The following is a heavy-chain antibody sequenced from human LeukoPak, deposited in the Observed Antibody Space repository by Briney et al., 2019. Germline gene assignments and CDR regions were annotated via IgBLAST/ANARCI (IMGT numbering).Heavy chain of an antibody. Sequence: GGSLRLSCAASGFTFDDYGMSWVRQAPGKGLGWVSGINWNGGSTGYADSVKGRFTISRDNAKNTLYLQMNSLRAEDTAVYYCARRVVVPAAPYYFDYWGQGTLVTVSS. V-gene: IGHV3-20*04. CDR2: INWNGGST. J-gene: IGHJ4*02. D-gene: IGHD2-2*01. CDR3: ARRVVVPAAPYYFDY. CDR1: GFTFDDYG.